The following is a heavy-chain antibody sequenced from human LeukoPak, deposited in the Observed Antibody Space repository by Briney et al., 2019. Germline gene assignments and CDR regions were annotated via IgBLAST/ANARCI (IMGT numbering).Heavy chain of an antibody. D-gene: IGHD3-3*01. J-gene: IGHJ6*03. CDR1: GGSISSGDYY. CDR3: ARVTIFGVAIKEEGWYYYMDV. CDR2: IYYSGST. Sequence: SETLSLTCTVSGGSISSGDYYWSWIRQPPGKGLEWIGYIYYSGSTYYNPSLKSRVTISVDTSKNQFSLKLSSVTAADTAVYYCARVTIFGVAIKEEGWYYYMDVWGKGTTVTVSS. V-gene: IGHV4-30-4*08.